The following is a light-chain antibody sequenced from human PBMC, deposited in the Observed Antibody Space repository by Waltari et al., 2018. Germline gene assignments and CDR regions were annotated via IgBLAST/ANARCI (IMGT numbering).Light chain of an antibody. CDR2: EVS. J-gene: IGLJ1*01. V-gene: IGLV2-8*01. Sequence: QSALTQPPSASGSPGQSVTISCTGPSSDLGAYNYVSWYQQHPGKAPKLMIYEVSKRPSGVPDRFSGSKSGNTASLTVSGLQAEDEADYYCSSYAGSNNFDVFGTGTKVTVL. CDR1: SSDLGAYNY. CDR3: SSYAGSNNFDV.